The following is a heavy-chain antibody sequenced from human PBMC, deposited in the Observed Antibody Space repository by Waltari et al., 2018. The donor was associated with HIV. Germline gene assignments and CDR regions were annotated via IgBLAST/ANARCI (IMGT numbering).Heavy chain of an antibody. CDR1: GFTFSSYG. CDR3: ARTWNYDSSGYYHY. D-gene: IGHD3-22*01. Sequence: QVQLVESGGGVVQPGRSLRLSCAASGFTFSSYGMHWVRQAPGKGRGWVAVIWYDGSKKYYADSVKGRFTISRDNSKNTLYLQMNSLRAEDTAVYYCARTWNYDSSGYYHYWGQGTLVTVSS. J-gene: IGHJ4*02. CDR2: IWYDGSKK. V-gene: IGHV3-33*01.